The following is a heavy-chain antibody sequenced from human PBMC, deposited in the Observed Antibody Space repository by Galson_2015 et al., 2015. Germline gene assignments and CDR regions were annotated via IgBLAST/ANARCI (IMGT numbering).Heavy chain of an antibody. Sequence: PRLSCAASGFTVSSNYMSWVRQAPGKGLEWVSVIYSGGSTYYADSVKGRFTISRDNSKNTLYLQMNSLRAEDTAVYYCARVVAGTRDLDYWGQGTLVTVST. J-gene: IGHJ4*02. V-gene: IGHV3-53*01. CDR1: GFTVSSNY. CDR3: ARVVAGTRDLDY. CDR2: IYSGGST. D-gene: IGHD6-19*01.